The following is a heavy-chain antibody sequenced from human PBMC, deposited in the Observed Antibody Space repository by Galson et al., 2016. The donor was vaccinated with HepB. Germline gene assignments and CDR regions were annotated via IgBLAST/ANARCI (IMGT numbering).Heavy chain of an antibody. CDR2: ISGSGGST. V-gene: IGHV3-23*01. CDR1: GFTFSSYA. CDR3: AKDPGRYGDYVFYYYGMDV. Sequence: SLRLSCAASGFTFSSYAMSWVRQAPGKGLEWVSAISGSGGSTYYADSVKGRFTISRDNSKNTLYLQMNSLRAEDTAVYYWAKDPGRYGDYVFYYYGMDVWGQGTTVTVSS. D-gene: IGHD4-17*01. J-gene: IGHJ6*02.